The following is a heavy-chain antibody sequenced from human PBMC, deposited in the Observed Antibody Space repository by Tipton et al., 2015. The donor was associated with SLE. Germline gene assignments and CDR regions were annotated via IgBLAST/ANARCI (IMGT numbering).Heavy chain of an antibody. Sequence: LRLSCTVSGGSISSYYWGWIRQPPGKGLGWIGSIYYSGSTYYNPSLKSRVNTSVDTSKNQFSLKLRSVTAADTAVYYCARDVRYCSSTSCQGWFDPWGQGTLVTVSS. CDR1: GGSISSYY. CDR3: ARDVRYCSSTSCQGWFDP. CDR2: IYYSGST. V-gene: IGHV4-39*07. D-gene: IGHD2-2*01. J-gene: IGHJ5*02.